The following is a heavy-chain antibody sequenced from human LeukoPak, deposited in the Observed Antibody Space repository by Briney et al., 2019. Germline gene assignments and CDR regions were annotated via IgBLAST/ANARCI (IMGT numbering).Heavy chain of an antibody. V-gene: IGHV1-18*01. CDR1: GYTFTSYG. J-gene: IGHJ3*02. Sequence: GASVKVSCKASGYTFTSYGISWVRQAPGQGLEWMGWISAYNGNTNYAQKLQGRVTVTTDTSTSTAYMELRSLRSDDTAVYYCARDPPTYYYDSSGYPLGAFDIWGQGTMVTVSS. CDR2: ISAYNGNT. D-gene: IGHD3-22*01. CDR3: ARDPPTYYYDSSGYPLGAFDI.